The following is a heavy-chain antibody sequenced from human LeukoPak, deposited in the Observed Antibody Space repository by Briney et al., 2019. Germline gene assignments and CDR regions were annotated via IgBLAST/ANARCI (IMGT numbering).Heavy chain of an antibody. CDR3: SRESGPYSPFGH. D-gene: IGHD1-26*01. J-gene: IGHJ4*02. V-gene: IGHV4-34*10. Sequence: SETLSLTCAVYGGSFSGYYWSWVRQSPGRGLEWIGEISLSGYTGFNPSLRGRVTMSLDESKNHLSLTLTSVTAADTAIYYCSRESGPYSPFGHWGQGILVTV. CDR2: ISLSGYT. CDR1: GGSFSGYY.